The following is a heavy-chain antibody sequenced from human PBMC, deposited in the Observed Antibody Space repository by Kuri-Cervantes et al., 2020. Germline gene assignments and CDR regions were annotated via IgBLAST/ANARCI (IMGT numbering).Heavy chain of an antibody. D-gene: IGHD2-2*01. CDR3: ARGTAIVGIPAALRFDP. Sequence: GGSLRLSCAASGFTFSSYSMNWVRQAPGKGLEWVSSISSSSSYIYYADSVKGRFTISRDNSKNTLSLQADSLRGDDTAVYYCARGTAIVGIPAALRFDPWGQGTLVTVSS. J-gene: IGHJ5*02. V-gene: IGHV3-21*01. CDR1: GFTFSSYS. CDR2: ISSSSSYI.